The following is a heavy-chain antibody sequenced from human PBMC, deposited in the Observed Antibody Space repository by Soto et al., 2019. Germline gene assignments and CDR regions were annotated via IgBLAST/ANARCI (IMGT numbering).Heavy chain of an antibody. J-gene: IGHJ4*02. D-gene: IGHD3-3*01. V-gene: IGHV4-39*01. Sequence: QLQLQESGPGLVKPSETLSLTCNASGGSISSTSYAWGWIRQSPGKGLEWIGTIDYSGTIYYNPSLKRRITISGDTSKTQISLKLSSVTAADTAVYYCARHVHNQGYEYDFVSWGQGTLVTVSS. CDR2: IDYSGTI. CDR1: GGSISSTSYA. CDR3: ARHVHNQGYEYDFVS.